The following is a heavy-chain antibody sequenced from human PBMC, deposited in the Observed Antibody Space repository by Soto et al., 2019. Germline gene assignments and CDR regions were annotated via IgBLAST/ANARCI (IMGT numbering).Heavy chain of an antibody. CDR1: GFSLSTSGVG. Sequence: QITLKESGPTLVKPTQTLTLTCTFSGFSLSTSGVGVGWIRQPPGKALEWLALIYWDDDKRYRPSLKSRLTITKDTSKNQVVLTLTKLDTVDTATYYCARGGWTTYYSPFFDYWGQGTLGTVSS. D-gene: IGHD3-10*01. J-gene: IGHJ4*02. CDR2: IYWDDDK. CDR3: ARGGWTTYYSPFFDY. V-gene: IGHV2-5*02.